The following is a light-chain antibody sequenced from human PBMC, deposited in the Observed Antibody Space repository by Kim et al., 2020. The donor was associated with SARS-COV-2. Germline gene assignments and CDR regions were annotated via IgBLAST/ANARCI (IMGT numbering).Light chain of an antibody. CDR2: GAS. Sequence: EIVMTQSPATLSVSPGERATLSCRASRSVSSHLAWYQQKPGQGPRLLIYGASTRATGVPDRFSGSGSGTDFTLTMSSLHSEDFAVYYCQHYVNWPLTFGGGTKVDIK. J-gene: IGKJ4*01. V-gene: IGKV3-15*01. CDR1: RSVSSH. CDR3: QHYVNWPLT.